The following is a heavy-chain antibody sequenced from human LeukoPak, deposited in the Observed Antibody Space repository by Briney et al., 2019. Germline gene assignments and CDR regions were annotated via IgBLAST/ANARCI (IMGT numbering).Heavy chain of an antibody. CDR3: AREGSTALGDYYGSGSYYPFDY. CDR1: GGSISSYY. V-gene: IGHV4-59*01. CDR2: IYYSGST. Sequence: PSETLSLTCSDSGGSISSYYWSWIRQPPGQGLEWIGYIYYSGSTNYNPSLKSRVTISVDTSKNQFSLKLSSVTAADTAVYYCAREGSTALGDYYGSGSYYPFDYWGQGTLVTVSS. J-gene: IGHJ4*02. D-gene: IGHD3-10*01.